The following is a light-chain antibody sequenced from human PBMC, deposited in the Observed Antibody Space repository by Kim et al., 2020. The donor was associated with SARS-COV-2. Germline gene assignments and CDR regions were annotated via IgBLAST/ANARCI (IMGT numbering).Light chain of an antibody. CDR3: SSYASSSTWV. J-gene: IGLJ3*02. CDR2: EVS. CDR1: SSDVGSYSR. Sequence: GQSSTSPCTGTSSDVGSYSRVSWYQQPPGTAPKLMIYEVSNRPSGVPDRFSGSKSGNTASLPISGLQAEDEADYYCSSYASSSTWVFGGGTQLTVL. V-gene: IGLV2-18*02.